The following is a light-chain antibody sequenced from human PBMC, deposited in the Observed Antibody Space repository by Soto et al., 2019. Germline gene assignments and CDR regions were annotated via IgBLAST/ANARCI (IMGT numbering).Light chain of an antibody. Sequence: EIVLTQSPDTLSLSPGERATLSCRASQSVGSSFLAWYQQKPGQAPRLLIYRTSTRATGIPDRFTGSGSGTDFTLTISRLEPEEFAVYYCQQYENSPLTFGGGTKVEIK. J-gene: IGKJ4*01. CDR3: QQYENSPLT. CDR1: QSVGSSF. CDR2: RTS. V-gene: IGKV3-20*01.